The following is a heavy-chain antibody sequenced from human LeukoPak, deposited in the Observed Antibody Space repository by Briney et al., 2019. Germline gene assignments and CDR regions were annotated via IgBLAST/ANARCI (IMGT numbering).Heavy chain of an antibody. CDR2: ISSRGRSI. D-gene: IGHD1-26*01. CDR1: GFSFSDYY. V-gene: IGHV3-11*04. CDR3: ARVGMSAWPIDS. Sequence: GSLRLSCAASGFSFSDYYMSWIRQAPGKGLEWVSYISSRGRSIDYADSVKGRFTISRDNAENSLYLQMNSLSAEDTAVYYCARVGMSAWPIDSWGQGALVTVSS. J-gene: IGHJ4*02.